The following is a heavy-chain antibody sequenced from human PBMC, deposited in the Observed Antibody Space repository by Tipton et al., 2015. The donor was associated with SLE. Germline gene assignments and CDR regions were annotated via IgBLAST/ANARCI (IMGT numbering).Heavy chain of an antibody. CDR2: ISSSSSYI. J-gene: IGHJ4*02. Sequence: LSLTCTVSGGSISSGSYYWSWVRQAPGKGLEWVSSISSSSSYIYYADSVKGRFTISRDNAKNSLYLQMNSLRAEDTAVYYCASPLPLDYWGQGTLVTVSS. V-gene: IGHV3-21*01. CDR1: GGSISSGSYY. CDR3: ASPLPLDY.